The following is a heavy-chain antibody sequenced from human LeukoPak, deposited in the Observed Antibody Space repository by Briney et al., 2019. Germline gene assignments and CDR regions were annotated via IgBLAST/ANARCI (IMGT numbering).Heavy chain of an antibody. CDR2: IYTSGST. V-gene: IGHV4-61*02. CDR1: GGSISSGSYY. J-gene: IGHJ4*02. Sequence: SQTLSLTCTVSGGSISSGSYYWSWIRQPAGKGLEWIGRIYTSGSTNYNPSLKSRVTISVDTSKNQFSLKLSSVTAADTAVYYCARGTGSSPGVDYWGQGTLVTVSS. CDR3: ARGTGSSPGVDY. D-gene: IGHD3/OR15-3a*01.